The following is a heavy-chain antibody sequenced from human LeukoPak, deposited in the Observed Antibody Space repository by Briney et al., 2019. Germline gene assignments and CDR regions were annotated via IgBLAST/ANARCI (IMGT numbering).Heavy chain of an antibody. CDR1: GNTLTELS. CDR3: ATLNYFGSGSYIDY. Sequence: ASVKVSCKVSGNTLTELSMLWVRQAPGKGLEWMGGFDPEDGETIYAQQFLGRVTMTEDTSTDTAYMDLSGLRSEDTAVYYCATLNYFGSGSYIDYWGQGTLVTVSS. CDR2: FDPEDGET. D-gene: IGHD3-10*01. V-gene: IGHV1-24*01. J-gene: IGHJ4*02.